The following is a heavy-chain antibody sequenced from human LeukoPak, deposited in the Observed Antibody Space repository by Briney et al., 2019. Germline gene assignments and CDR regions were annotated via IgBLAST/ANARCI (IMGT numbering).Heavy chain of an antibody. CDR2: INPNSGGT. D-gene: IGHD2-21*01. CDR1: GYTFTDYY. V-gene: IGHV1-2*02. J-gene: IGHJ5*02. Sequence: ASVKVSCKTSGYTFTDYYMHWVCQAPGQGLEWMGWINPNSGGTSSAQKFQGRVTMTRDTSITTVYMEVNWLTSDDTAIYYCARADRLHGGPYLIGPWGQGTLVTVSS. CDR3: ARADRLHGGPYLIGP.